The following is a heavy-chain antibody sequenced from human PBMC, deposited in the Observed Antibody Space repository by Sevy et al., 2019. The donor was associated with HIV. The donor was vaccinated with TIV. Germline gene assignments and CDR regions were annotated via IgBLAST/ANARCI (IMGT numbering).Heavy chain of an antibody. D-gene: IGHD6-19*01. CDR3: ARDRASYSSGWYNNYYYGMDV. Sequence: GGSLRLSCAASGFTFSSYAMHWVRQAPGKGLEWVAVISYDGSNKNYADSVKGRFTISRDNSKNTLYLQMNSLRAEDTAVYYCARDRASYSSGWYNNYYYGMDVWGQGTTVTVSS. J-gene: IGHJ6*02. CDR2: ISYDGSNK. CDR1: GFTFSSYA. V-gene: IGHV3-30-3*01.